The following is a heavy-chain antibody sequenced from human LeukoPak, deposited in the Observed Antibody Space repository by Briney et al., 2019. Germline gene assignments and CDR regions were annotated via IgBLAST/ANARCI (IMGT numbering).Heavy chain of an antibody. CDR3: ARYGSGIPF. CDR2: VSYSGST. J-gene: IGHJ4*02. V-gene: IGHV4-61*05. CDR1: GGSISSSSYY. D-gene: IGHD3-10*01. Sequence: PSETLSLTCTVSGGSISSSSYYWGWIRQPPGKGLEWIGYVSYSGSTEYNPSLKSRVSIAVDTSKNQFSLKLSSVTAADTAVYYCARYGSGIPFWGQGTLVTVSS.